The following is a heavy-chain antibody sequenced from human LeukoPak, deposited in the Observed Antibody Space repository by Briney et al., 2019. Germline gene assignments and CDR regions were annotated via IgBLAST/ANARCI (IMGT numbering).Heavy chain of an antibody. D-gene: IGHD3-10*01. CDR1: GGSITSGTYY. V-gene: IGHV4-39*01. CDR3: AMHERSLGVGYGPGNVDPGY. J-gene: IGHJ4*02. CDR2: VYYGEGT. Sequence: KTSETLSLTCTVSGGSITSGTYYWAWIRQPPGKGLEWIGSVYYGEGTSYNPSLRSRVTISVDTSRSQFSLKLSSVTASDTAVYYCAMHERSLGVGYGPGNVDPGYWGQGTLVTVSS.